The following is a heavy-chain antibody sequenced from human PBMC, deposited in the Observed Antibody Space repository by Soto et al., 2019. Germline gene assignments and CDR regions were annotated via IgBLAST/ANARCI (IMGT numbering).Heavy chain of an antibody. Sequence: LKISCAASGFTFSDYYMSWIRQAPGKGLEWVSYISSSGSTIYYADAVKGRFTISRDNAKNSLYLQMNSLRAEDTAVYYCASERGYYDSSGYSKLDYWGQGTLVTVSS. D-gene: IGHD3-22*01. V-gene: IGHV3-11*01. J-gene: IGHJ4*02. CDR1: GFTFSDYY. CDR2: ISSSGSTI. CDR3: ASERGYYDSSGYSKLDY.